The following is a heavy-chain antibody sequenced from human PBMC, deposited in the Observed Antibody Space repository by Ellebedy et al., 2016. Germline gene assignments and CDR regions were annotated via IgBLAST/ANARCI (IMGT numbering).Heavy chain of an antibody. V-gene: IGHV1-46*04. CDR1: GYTFTSNY. D-gene: IGHD6-13*01. J-gene: IGHJ6*02. CDR3: ARDRYSSSGRKRGSMDF. Sequence: ASVKVSCKASGYTFTSNYIHWIRQAPGQRLEWMGIVNPNGGGPTYSQKLQGRITMTRETSTSTVYMELSSLRSEDTAVYYCARDRYSSSGRKRGSMDFWGQGTTVTVFS. CDR2: VNPNGGGP.